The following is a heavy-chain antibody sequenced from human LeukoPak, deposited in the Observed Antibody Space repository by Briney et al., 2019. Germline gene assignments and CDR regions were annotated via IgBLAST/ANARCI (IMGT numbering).Heavy chain of an antibody. CDR2: IYYSGST. D-gene: IGHD3-10*01. Sequence: SETLSLTCTVSGGSISSSSYYWGWIRQPPGKGLEWIGYIYYSGSTNYNPSLKSRVTISVDTSKNQFSLKLSSVTAADTAVYYCARHEVRGIESWFDPWGQGTLVTVSS. CDR3: ARHEVRGIESWFDP. J-gene: IGHJ5*02. V-gene: IGHV4-61*05. CDR1: GGSISSSSYY.